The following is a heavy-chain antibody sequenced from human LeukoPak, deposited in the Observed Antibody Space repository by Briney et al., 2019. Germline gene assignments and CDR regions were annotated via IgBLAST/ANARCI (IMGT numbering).Heavy chain of an antibody. V-gene: IGHV1-18*01. CDR3: ARQAYDTGYDAFDV. D-gene: IGHD3-22*01. J-gene: IGHJ3*01. CDR1: GYTFTSYG. CDR2: ISAYNGNT. Sequence: ASVKVSCKASGYTFTSYGISWVRQAPGQGLEWMGWISAYNGNTNYAQKLQGRVTMTTDTSTSTAYMELRSLRSDDTAVYYCARQAYDTGYDAFDVWGQGTMVTVSS.